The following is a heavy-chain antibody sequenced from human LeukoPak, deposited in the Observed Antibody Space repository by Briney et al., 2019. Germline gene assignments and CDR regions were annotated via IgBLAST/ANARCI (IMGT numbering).Heavy chain of an antibody. D-gene: IGHD1-26*01. CDR1: GGSISSSSYY. CDR2: IYYSGTT. Sequence: PSETLSLTCTVSGGSISSSSYYWGWIRQPPGKGLEWIGTIYYSGTTYYNPSLKSRVTFSVDTSKNQFSLNMRFVTAADTAVYYCARVVGATDAFDIWGQGTMVTVSS. V-gene: IGHV4-39*07. CDR3: ARVVGATDAFDI. J-gene: IGHJ3*02.